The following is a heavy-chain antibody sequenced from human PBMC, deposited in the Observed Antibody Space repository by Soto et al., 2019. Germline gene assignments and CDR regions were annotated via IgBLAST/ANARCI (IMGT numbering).Heavy chain of an antibody. CDR3: ARGMVAATPYYYYYYMDV. V-gene: IGHV4-34*01. CDR1: GGSFSGYY. CDR2: INHSGST. J-gene: IGHJ6*03. D-gene: IGHD2-15*01. Sequence: SETLSLTCAVYGGSFSGYYWSWIRQPPGKGLEWIGEINHSGSTNYNPSLKSRVTISVDTSKNQFSLKLSSVTAADTAVYYCARGMVAATPYYYYYYMDVWGKGTTVTVSS.